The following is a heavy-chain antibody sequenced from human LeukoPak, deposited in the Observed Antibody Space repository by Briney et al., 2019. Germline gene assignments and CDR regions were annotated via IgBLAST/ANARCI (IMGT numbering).Heavy chain of an antibody. D-gene: IGHD4-11*01. CDR1: GGSISSYY. CDR3: ATHSNYRHYYYYMDV. CDR2: IYYSGST. V-gene: IGHV4-59*08. Sequence: SETLSLTCTVSGGSISSYYWSWIRQPPGKGLEWIGYIYYSGSTNYNPSLKSRVTISVDTSKNQFSLKLSSVTAADTAVYYCATHSNYRHYYYYMDVWGKGTTVTVSS. J-gene: IGHJ6*03.